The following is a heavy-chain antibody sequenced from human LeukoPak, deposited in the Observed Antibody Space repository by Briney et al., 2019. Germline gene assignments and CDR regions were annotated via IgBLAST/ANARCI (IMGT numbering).Heavy chain of an antibody. CDR3: ARGPDIVVVPAAMPWYFDL. Sequence: PSETLSLTCAVYGGSFSGYYWSWIRQPPGKGLEWIGEINHSGSTNYNPSLKSRVTISVDTSKNQFSLKLSSVTAADTAVYYCARGPDIVVVPAAMPWYFDLWGRGTLVTVSS. J-gene: IGHJ2*01. D-gene: IGHD2-2*01. CDR2: INHSGST. CDR1: GGSFSGYY. V-gene: IGHV4-34*01.